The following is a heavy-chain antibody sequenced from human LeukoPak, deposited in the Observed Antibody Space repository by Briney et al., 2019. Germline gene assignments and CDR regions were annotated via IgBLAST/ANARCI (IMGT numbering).Heavy chain of an antibody. CDR2: IYSGGST. J-gene: IGHJ5*02. CDR3: ATNTGYYGSGNNWFDP. Sequence: GGSLRLSCAASGFTFSSNYMSWVRQAPGKGLEWVSVIYSGGSTYYADSVKGRFTISRDNSKNTLYLQMNSLRAEDTAVYYCATNTGYYGSGNNWFDPWGQGTLVTVSS. CDR1: GFTFSSNY. D-gene: IGHD3-10*01. V-gene: IGHV3-53*01.